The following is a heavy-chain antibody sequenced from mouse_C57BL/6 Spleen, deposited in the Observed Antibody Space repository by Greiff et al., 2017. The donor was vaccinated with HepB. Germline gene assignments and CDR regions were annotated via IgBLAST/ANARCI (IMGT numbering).Heavy chain of an antibody. CDR1: GFNIKNTY. V-gene: IGHV14-3*01. CDR3: ARATTVVALNWYFDV. Sequence: VQLQQSVAELVRPGASVKLSCTASGFNIKNTYMHWVKQRPEQGLEWIGRIDPANGNTKYAPKFQGKATITADASSNTAYLQLSSLTSEDTAVYYCARATTVVALNWYFDVWGTGTTVTVSS. D-gene: IGHD1-1*01. J-gene: IGHJ1*03. CDR2: IDPANGNT.